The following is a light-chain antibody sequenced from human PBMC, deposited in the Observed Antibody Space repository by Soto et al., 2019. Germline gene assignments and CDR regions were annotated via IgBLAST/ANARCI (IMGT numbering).Light chain of an antibody. CDR3: QQYANYPIT. CDR2: KAS. V-gene: IGKV1-5*03. Sequence: DIQMTQSPSTLSAAVGDRVTITCRASQSISYWLAWYQQKPGTAPKLLIYKASILESAVPSRFSGSGSGTEFSLTISSLQPDDFATYYCQQYANYPITFGGGTKVEIK. CDR1: QSISYW. J-gene: IGKJ4*01.